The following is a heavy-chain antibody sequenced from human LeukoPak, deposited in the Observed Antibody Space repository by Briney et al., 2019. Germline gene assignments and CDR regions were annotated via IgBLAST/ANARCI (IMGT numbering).Heavy chain of an antibody. CDR2: VYYGQSP. CDR3: ARSSGTGTFSY. Sequence: SETLSLTCTVSGDSISRSTYYWAWIRQPPGKGLEWIGSVYYGQSPYFNPSFESRATISVDTSKNHFSLRMSSVTAADTAVYYCARSSGTGTFSYWGQGTLVTVSS. J-gene: IGHJ4*02. D-gene: IGHD6-25*01. CDR1: GDSISRSTYY. V-gene: IGHV4-39*02.